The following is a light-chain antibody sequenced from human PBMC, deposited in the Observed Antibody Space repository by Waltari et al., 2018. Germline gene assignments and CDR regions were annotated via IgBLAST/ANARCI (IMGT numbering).Light chain of an antibody. CDR3: CSYAGSVV. CDR1: SSDAKNYNF. V-gene: IGLV2-23*01. J-gene: IGLJ2*01. CDR2: EGT. Sequence: QSALTQPASVSGSPGQSLTISCSGSSSDAKNYNFVSWYQQHPGKAPKLMIYEGTKRPSGVSNRFSGSKSGNTASLTISGLQAEDEADYYCCSYAGSVVFGGGTKLTVL.